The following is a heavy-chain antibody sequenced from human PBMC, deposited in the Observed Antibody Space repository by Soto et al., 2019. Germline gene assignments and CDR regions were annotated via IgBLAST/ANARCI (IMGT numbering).Heavy chain of an antibody. CDR1: GFTFSSYG. CDR3: ARWASTDIDS. D-gene: IGHD3-9*01. V-gene: IGHV3-33*01. J-gene: IGHJ4*02. CDR2: IWYDGSNK. Sequence: GGSLRLSCAASGFTFSSYGMHWVRQAPGKGLEWVAVIWYDGSNKYYTDSVKGRFTISRDNSKNTLYLQMDSLRAEDTALYYCARWASTDIDSWGQGTLVTVSS.